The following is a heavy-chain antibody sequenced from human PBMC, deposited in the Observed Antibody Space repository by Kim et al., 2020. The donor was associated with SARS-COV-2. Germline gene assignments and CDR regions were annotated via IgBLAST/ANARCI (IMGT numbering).Heavy chain of an antibody. CDR1: GGSISSGGYY. V-gene: IGHV4-31*03. D-gene: IGHD3-9*01. CDR2: IYYSGST. CDR3: ARDSGEVDILTGNYGMDV. J-gene: IGHJ6*02. Sequence: SETLSLTCTVSGGSISSGGYYWSWIRQHPGKGLEWIGYIYYSGSTYYNPSLKSRVTISVDTSKNQFSLKLSSVTAADTAVYYCARDSGEVDILTGNYGMDVWGQGTTVTVSS.